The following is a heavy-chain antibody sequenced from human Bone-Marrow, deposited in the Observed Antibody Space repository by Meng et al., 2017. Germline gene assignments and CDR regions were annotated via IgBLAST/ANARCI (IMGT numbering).Heavy chain of an antibody. V-gene: IGHV3-7*01. Sequence: GESLKISCAASGFTFSSYWMSLVRQAPGKGLEWVANIKQDGSEKYYVDSVKGRFTISRDNAKNSLYLHMNSLSAEDAAVYYCARAPDMFEVLYYYYYGMDVWGQGTTVTVSS. CDR1: GFTFSSYW. CDR3: ARAPDMFEVLYYYYYGMDV. D-gene: IGHD3-10*02. CDR2: IKQDGSEK. J-gene: IGHJ6*02.